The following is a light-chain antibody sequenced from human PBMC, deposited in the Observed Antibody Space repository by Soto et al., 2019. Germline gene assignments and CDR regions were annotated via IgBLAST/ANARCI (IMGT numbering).Light chain of an antibody. CDR3: QQFNSYPLT. CDR1: QGISSA. V-gene: IGKV1-13*02. CDR2: DAS. J-gene: IGKJ4*01. Sequence: AIQLTQSPSSLSASVGDRVTITCRASQGISSALAWYQQKPGKVPKLLIYDASSLESGVPSRFSGGGSGTDFTLTISSLQPEDFATYYCQQFNSYPLTFGGGTKVEIK.